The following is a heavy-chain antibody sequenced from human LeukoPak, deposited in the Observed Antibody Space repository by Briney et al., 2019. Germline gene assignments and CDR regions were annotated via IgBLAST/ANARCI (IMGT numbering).Heavy chain of an antibody. V-gene: IGHV3-48*03. D-gene: IGHD3-9*01. CDR2: ISSSGSTI. CDR3: AKPKSLDDYYDILTGQFDY. CDR1: GFTFSSYE. Sequence: PGGSLRLSCAASGFTFSSYEMNWVRQAPGKGLEWVSYISSSGSTIYYADSVKGRFTISRDNAKNSLYLQMNSLRAEDTAVYYCAKPKSLDDYYDILTGQFDYWGQGTLVTVSS. J-gene: IGHJ4*02.